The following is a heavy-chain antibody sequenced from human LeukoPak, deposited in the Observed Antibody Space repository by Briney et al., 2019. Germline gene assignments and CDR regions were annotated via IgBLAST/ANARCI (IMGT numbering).Heavy chain of an antibody. J-gene: IGHJ3*02. D-gene: IGHD6-25*01. Sequence: SQTLSLTCTVSGGSISSGSYYWSWIRQPAGKRLEWIGRIYTSGSTNYNPSLKSRVSMSVDTSKNQFTLQLSSVTAADTAVYYCARDLRGAATAGAFDIWGQGTMVTVSS. CDR3: ARDLRGAATAGAFDI. V-gene: IGHV4-61*02. CDR1: GGSISSGSYY. CDR2: IYTSGST.